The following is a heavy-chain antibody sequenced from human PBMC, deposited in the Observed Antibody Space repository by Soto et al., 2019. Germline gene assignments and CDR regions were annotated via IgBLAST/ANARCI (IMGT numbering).Heavy chain of an antibody. CDR2: IYYSGST. J-gene: IGHJ3*02. CDR1: GGSISSYY. CDR3: ARMTGRAFDI. Sequence: PSETLSLTCTVSGGSISSYYWSWIRQPPGKGLEWIGYIYYSGSTNYNSSLKSRVTISVDTSKNQFSLKLSPVTAADTAVYYCARMTGRAFDIWGQGTMVTVSS. V-gene: IGHV4-59*01.